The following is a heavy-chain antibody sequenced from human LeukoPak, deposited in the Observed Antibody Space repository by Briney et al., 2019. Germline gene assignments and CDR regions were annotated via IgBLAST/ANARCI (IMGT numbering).Heavy chain of an antibody. CDR3: ARDEGGPVNY. Sequence: GASVKVSCKASGGTFSSYAISWVRQAPGQGLEWMGGIIPIFGTANYAQKFQGRVTMTTETSTSTAYMELRSLRSDDTAVYYCARDEGGPVNYWGQGTLVTVSS. V-gene: IGHV1-69*05. CDR1: GGTFSSYA. J-gene: IGHJ4*02. D-gene: IGHD3-16*01. CDR2: IIPIFGTA.